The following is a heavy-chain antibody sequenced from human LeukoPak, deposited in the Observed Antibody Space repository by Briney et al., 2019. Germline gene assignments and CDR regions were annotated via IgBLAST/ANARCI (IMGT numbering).Heavy chain of an antibody. CDR2: VYYSGST. CDR3: ARQGRVTMVIDP. CDR1: GGSISSSNYY. Sequence: SETLSLTCAVSGGSISSSNYYWGWIRQPPGKGLEWIGSVYYSGSTYSNPSLKSRVTISVDTSKNQFSLKLSSVTAADTAIYYCARQGRVTMVIDPWGHGTLVTVPS. D-gene: IGHD3-10*01. J-gene: IGHJ5*02. V-gene: IGHV4-39*01.